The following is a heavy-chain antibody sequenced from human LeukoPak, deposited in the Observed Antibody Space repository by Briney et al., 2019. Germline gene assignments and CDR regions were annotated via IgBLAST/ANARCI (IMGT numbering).Heavy chain of an antibody. D-gene: IGHD1-1*01. CDR1: GFTFNNAW. V-gene: IGHV3-15*07. J-gene: IGHJ4*02. CDR2: IKSESDGGTT. Sequence: PGGSLRLSCAASGFTFNNAWMNWVRQAPGKGLEWVGRIKSESDGGTTDYATPVKGRFTISRDDSKNTLYLQMNSLKTEDTAVYYCTAQWTGTSFDYWGQGTLVTVSS. CDR3: TAQWTGTSFDY.